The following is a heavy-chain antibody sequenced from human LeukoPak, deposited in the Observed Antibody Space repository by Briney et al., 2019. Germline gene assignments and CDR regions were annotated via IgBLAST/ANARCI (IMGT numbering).Heavy chain of an antibody. CDR3: ARVLKDYYDSSGYYYYDAFDI. D-gene: IGHD3-22*01. J-gene: IGHJ3*02. CDR1: RFTFDDYA. Sequence: GGSLRLSCAASRFTFDDYAMHWVRQAPGKGLEWVANIKQDGSEKYYVDSVKGRFTISRDNAKNSLYLQMNSLRAEDTAVYYCARVLKDYYDSSGYYYYDAFDIWGQGTMVTVSS. V-gene: IGHV3-7*01. CDR2: IKQDGSEK.